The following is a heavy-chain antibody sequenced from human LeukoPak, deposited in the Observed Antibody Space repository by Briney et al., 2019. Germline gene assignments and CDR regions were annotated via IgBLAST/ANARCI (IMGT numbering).Heavy chain of an antibody. CDR1: GGTFSSYA. Sequence: SVKVSCKASGGTFSSYAISWVRQAPGQGLEWMGGIIPIFGTANYAQKFQGRVTITADESTSTAYMELSSLRSEDTAVYYCARRVGATKGLRYYFDYWGQGTLVTVSS. V-gene: IGHV1-69*01. CDR3: ARRVGATKGLRYYFDY. J-gene: IGHJ4*02. CDR2: IIPIFGTA. D-gene: IGHD1-26*01.